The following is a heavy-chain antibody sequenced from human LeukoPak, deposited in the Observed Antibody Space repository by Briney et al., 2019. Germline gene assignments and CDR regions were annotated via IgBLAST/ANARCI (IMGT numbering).Heavy chain of an antibody. CDR1: GYTFTGYY. CDR2: INPNSGGT. V-gene: IGHV1-2*02. Sequence: ASVKVSCKASGYTFTGYYMHWVRQAPGQGLEWMGWINPNSGGTNYAQKFQGRVTMTRDTSTSTAYMELSRLRSDDTAVYYCARGFYDFWSGYSDDAFDIWGQGTMVTVSS. CDR3: ARGFYDFWSGYSDDAFDI. D-gene: IGHD3-3*01. J-gene: IGHJ3*02.